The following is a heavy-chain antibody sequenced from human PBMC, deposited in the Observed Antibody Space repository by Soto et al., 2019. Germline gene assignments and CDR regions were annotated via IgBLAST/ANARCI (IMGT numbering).Heavy chain of an antibody. Sequence: SETLSLTYAVSGGSITSSNWWRWVRQPPGKGLEWIGEIYHSGSTNYNPSLKSRVTISVDKSKNQFSLKLSSVTAADTAVYYCARERGARVWTGYPTEFLYWRDGILVT. CDR1: GGSITSSNW. D-gene: IGHD3-3*01. CDR3: ARERGARVWTGYPTEFLY. CDR2: IYHSGST. V-gene: IGHV4-4*02. J-gene: IGHJ4*01.